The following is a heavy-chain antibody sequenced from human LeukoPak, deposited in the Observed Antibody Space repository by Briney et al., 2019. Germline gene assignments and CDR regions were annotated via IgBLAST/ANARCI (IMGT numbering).Heavy chain of an antibody. Sequence: SVKVSCKASGGTFSSYAISWVRQAPGQGLEWMGRIIPIFGIANYAQKFQGRVTITADKSTSTAYMELSSLRSEDTAVYYCASDPDSYGTDFDYWGQGTLVTVSS. CDR2: IIPIFGIA. J-gene: IGHJ4*02. CDR3: ASDPDSYGTDFDY. D-gene: IGHD5-18*01. CDR1: GGTFSSYA. V-gene: IGHV1-69*04.